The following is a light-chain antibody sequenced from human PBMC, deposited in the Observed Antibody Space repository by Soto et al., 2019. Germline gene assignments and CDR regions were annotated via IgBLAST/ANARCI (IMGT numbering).Light chain of an antibody. Sequence: DTVMTQSPDSLSVSLGERATINCKSSQSVLYSSNNQNYLAWYQQKPGQPPKLLIYWASTRESGVPDRFSGSGSGTDFTLTISSLQAEDVAVYYCQQYYSTPPTFGQGTKVEIK. CDR1: QSVLYSSNNQNY. J-gene: IGKJ1*01. CDR2: WAS. CDR3: QQYYSTPPT. V-gene: IGKV4-1*01.